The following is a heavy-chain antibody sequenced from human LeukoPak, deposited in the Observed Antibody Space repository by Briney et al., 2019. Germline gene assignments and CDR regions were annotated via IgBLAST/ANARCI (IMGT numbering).Heavy chain of an antibody. CDR3: ARDDSHDILTGYYIFDY. J-gene: IGHJ4*02. D-gene: IGHD3-9*01. CDR1: GFTFSSYS. Sequence: GGSLRLSCAASGFTFSSYSMNWVRQAPGKGLEWVSSISSSSSYIYYADSVKGRLTISRDNAKNSLYLQMNSLRAEDTAVYYCARDDSHDILTGYYIFDYWGQGTLVTVSS. V-gene: IGHV3-21*01. CDR2: ISSSSSYI.